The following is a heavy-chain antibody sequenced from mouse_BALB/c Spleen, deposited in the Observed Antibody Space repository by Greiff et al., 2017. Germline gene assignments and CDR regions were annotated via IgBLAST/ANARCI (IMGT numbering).Heavy chain of an antibody. D-gene: IGHD2-4*01. CDR3: ARGGLPAMDY. J-gene: IGHJ4*01. CDR1: GYTFTSYW. Sequence: QVQLQQPGAELVKPGAPVKLSCKASGYTFTSYWMNWVKQRPGRGLEWIGRIDPSDSETHYNQKFKDKATLTVDKSSSTAYIQLSSLTSEDSAVYYCARGGLPAMDYWGQGTSVTVSS. CDR2: IDPSDSET. V-gene: IGHV1-69*02.